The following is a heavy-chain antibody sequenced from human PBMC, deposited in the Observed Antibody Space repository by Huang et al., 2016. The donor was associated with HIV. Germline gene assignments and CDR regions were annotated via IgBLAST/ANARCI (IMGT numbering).Heavy chain of an antibody. V-gene: IGHV1-24*01. CDR3: AAGYDTYYDI. Sequence: QVQLVQSGAEVKKPGASVKVSCKVSGYTLTELSIHWVRQAPGKGLEWMGSLAPEHGETIYAQNFQGQVTMTEDTSTDTAYMELHSLRPEDTAVYYCAAGYDTYYDIWGQGTMVIASS. CDR2: LAPEHGET. D-gene: IGHD2-21*01. CDR1: GYTLTELS. J-gene: IGHJ3*02.